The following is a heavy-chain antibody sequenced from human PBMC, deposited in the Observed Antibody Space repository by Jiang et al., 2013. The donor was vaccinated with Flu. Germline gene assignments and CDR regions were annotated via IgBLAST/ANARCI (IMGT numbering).Heavy chain of an antibody. CDR3: ARGIAAAGTLYYGMDV. V-gene: IGHV1-18*04. J-gene: IGHJ6*02. CDR1: GYTFTGYY. D-gene: IGHD6-13*01. Sequence: KPGASVKVSCKASGYTFTGYYMHWVRQAPGQGLEWMGWISAYNGNTNYAQKLQGRVTMTTDTSTSTAYMELRSLRSDDTAVYYCARGIAAAGTLYYGMDVWGQGTTVTVSS. CDR2: ISAYNGNT.